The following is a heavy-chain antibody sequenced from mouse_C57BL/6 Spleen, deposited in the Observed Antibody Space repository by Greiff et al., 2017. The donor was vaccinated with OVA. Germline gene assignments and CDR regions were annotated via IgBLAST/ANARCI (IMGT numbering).Heavy chain of an antibody. J-gene: IGHJ1*03. Sequence: EVQRVESGGGLVKPGGSLKLSCAASGFTFSDYGMHWVRQAPEKGLEWVAYISSGSSTIYYADTVKGRFTISRDNAKNTLFLQMTSRMSEDTAMYYCARGIYDGYFYWYFDVWGTGTTVTVSS. CDR2: ISSGSSTI. CDR3: ARGIYDGYFYWYFDV. CDR1: GFTFSDYG. D-gene: IGHD2-3*01. V-gene: IGHV5-17*01.